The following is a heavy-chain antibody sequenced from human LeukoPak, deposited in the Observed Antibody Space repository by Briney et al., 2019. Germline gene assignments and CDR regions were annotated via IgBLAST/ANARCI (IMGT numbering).Heavy chain of an antibody. D-gene: IGHD6-13*01. V-gene: IGHV3-33*01. CDR1: GFTFSSYG. Sequence: PGRSLRLSCAASGFTFSSYGMHWVRQAPGKGLEWVAVIWYDGSNKYYADSVKGRLTIPRDNSKNTLYLQMNSLRAEDTAVYYCARAARYSSSWYSYAFDIWGQGTMVTVSS. CDR2: IWYDGSNK. J-gene: IGHJ3*02. CDR3: ARAARYSSSWYSYAFDI.